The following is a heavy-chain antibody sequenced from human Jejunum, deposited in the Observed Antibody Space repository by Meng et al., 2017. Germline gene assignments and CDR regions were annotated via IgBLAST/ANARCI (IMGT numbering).Heavy chain of an antibody. Sequence: QVPLQEAGPGLVKPSQTLFLPCSVSGESISSGGSYWTWVRQHPGKGLEWIGYIFYSGSSSYNPSLKSRITIAVDTFKNQFSLTLRSVTAADTAVYYCARDGQQLGRYWLDPWGQGTLVTVSS. D-gene: IGHD1-1*01. J-gene: IGHJ5*02. CDR3: ARDGQQLGRYWLDP. V-gene: IGHV4-31*03. CDR1: GESISSGGSY. CDR2: IFYSGSS.